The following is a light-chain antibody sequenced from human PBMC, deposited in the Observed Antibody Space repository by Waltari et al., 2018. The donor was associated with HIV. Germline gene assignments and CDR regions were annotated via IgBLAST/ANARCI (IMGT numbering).Light chain of an antibody. CDR3: QVWDSSTDHVV. J-gene: IGLJ2*01. V-gene: IGLV3-21*04. CDR1: TIGSNS. Sequence: SPVLTQPPSVSVSPGQTASITCGAPTIGSNSVHWYQQKPGQAPVLVMVYDTDRPAGIPERFSGSNSANTAILTISRVGAGDEADYYCQVWDSSTDHVVFGGGTNLTVL. CDR2: YDT.